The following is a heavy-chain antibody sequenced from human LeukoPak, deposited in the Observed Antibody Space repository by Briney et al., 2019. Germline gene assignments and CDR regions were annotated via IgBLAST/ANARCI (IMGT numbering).Heavy chain of an antibody. D-gene: IGHD4-23*01. J-gene: IGHJ4*02. V-gene: IGHV3-30*02. CDR1: GFTFSICA. CDR2: IRYDGSNK. Sequence: PGGSLRLSCAASGFTFSICAMNWVRQAPGKGLEWVAFIRYDGSNKYYADSVKGRFTISRDNSKNTLYLQMNSLRAEDTAVYYCAKVPRPDGGNSPYWGQGTLVTVSS. CDR3: AKVPRPDGGNSPY.